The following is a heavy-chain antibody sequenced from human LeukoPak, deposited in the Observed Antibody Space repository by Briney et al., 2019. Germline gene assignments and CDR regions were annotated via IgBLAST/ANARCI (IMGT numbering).Heavy chain of an antibody. CDR1: GASISNSDRY. V-gene: IGHV4-39*01. D-gene: IGHD3-10*01. CDR3: ARHQEGMVRGVPYYLDV. J-gene: IGHJ6*03. CDR2: IYYSGIT. Sequence: SETLSLTCTVSGASISNSDRYWGWIRQPPGKGLEWIGSIYYSGITYHNPSLKSRVTISVDTSNNQFSLKMSSVAAADTAVYFCARHQEGMVRGVPYYLDVWGKGTTVIISS.